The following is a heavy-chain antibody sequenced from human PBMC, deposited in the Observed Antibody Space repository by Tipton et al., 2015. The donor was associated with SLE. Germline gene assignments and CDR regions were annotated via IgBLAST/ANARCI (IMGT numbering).Heavy chain of an antibody. J-gene: IGHJ4*02. Sequence: TLSLTCTVSGGSISSSSYYWGWIRQPPGKGLEWIGSIYHSGSTYYNPSLKSRVTISVDTSKNQFSLKLSSVTAADTAVYYCARGARSSSWAKGSYFDYWGQGTLVTVSS. CDR2: IYHSGST. V-gene: IGHV4-39*07. CDR3: ARGARSSSWAKGSYFDY. D-gene: IGHD6-13*01. CDR1: GGSISSSSYY.